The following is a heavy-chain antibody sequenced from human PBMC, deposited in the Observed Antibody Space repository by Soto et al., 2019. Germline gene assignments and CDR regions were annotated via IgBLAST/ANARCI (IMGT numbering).Heavy chain of an antibody. J-gene: IGHJ4*02. CDR2: ISGSDGNT. CDR3: AKPNVSSSSPYFDY. D-gene: IGHD6-6*01. V-gene: IGHV3-23*01. Sequence: GGSLRLSCAVSGFTFSSYAMSWVRQAPGKGLEWVSVISGSDGNTYYADSVKGRFTISRDNSKNTLYLQMNSQRAEDTAVYYCAKPNVSSSSPYFDYWGQGTLVTVSS. CDR1: GFTFSSYA.